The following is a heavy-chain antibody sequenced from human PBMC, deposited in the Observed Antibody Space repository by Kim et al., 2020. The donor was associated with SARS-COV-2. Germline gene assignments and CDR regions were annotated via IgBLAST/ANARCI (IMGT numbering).Heavy chain of an antibody. CDR1: GFTFSSYG. CDR2: ISYDGSNK. V-gene: IGHV3-30*18. CDR3: AKEREVTTDMTPYYYYGMDV. D-gene: IGHD4-17*01. Sequence: GGSLRLSCAASGFTFSSYGMHWVRQAPGKGPEWVAVISYDGSNKYYADSVKGRFTISRDNSKNTLYLQMNSLRAEDTAVYYCAKEREVTTDMTPYYYYGMDVWGQGTTVTVSS. J-gene: IGHJ6*02.